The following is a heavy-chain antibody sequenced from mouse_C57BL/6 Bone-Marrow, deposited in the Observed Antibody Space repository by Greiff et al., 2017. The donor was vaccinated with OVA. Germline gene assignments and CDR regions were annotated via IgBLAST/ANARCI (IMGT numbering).Heavy chain of an antibody. CDR1: GYTFTSYW. V-gene: IGHV1-69*01. CDR3: AREEGYSSGYWFAY. D-gene: IGHD3-2*02. CDR2: IDPSDSYT. Sequence: QVHVKQPGAELVMPGASVKLSCKASGYTFTSYWMHWVKQRPGQGLEWIGEIDPSDSYTNYNQKFKGKSTLTVDKSSSTAYMQLSSLTSEDSAVYYCAREEGYSSGYWFAYWGQGNLVTVSA. J-gene: IGHJ3*01.